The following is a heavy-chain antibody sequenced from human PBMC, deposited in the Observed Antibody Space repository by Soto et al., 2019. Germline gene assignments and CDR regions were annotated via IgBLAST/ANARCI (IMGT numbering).Heavy chain of an antibody. CDR3: AKPRQTLTIVVIPSAVGNRFDH. Sequence: EVQLVQSGAEVKRPGTTVKISCKVSGSSFSDYYIHWVQQAPGKGLQWMGLVDPGDGETKYAEKYQVSRNITADASTNTVYLQLSGLRPEDSAMYYCAKPRQTLTIVVIPSAVGNRFDHLRQGTLVTDSS. CDR1: GSSFSDYY. V-gene: IGHV1-69-2*01. D-gene: IGHD2-15*01. J-gene: IGHJ5*02. CDR2: VDPGDGET.